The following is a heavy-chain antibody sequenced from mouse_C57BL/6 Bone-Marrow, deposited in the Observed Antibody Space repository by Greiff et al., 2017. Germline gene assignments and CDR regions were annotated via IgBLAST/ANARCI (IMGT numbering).Heavy chain of an antibody. V-gene: IGHV5-12*01. Sequence: EVKLVESGGGLVQPGGSLKLSCAASGFTFSDYYMYWVRQTPEKRLEWVAYISNGGGSTYYPDTVKGRFTISRDNAKNTLYLQMSRLKSEDTAMYYCARHYDYPYYAMDYWGQGTSVTVSS. D-gene: IGHD2-4*01. J-gene: IGHJ4*01. CDR3: ARHYDYPYYAMDY. CDR2: ISNGGGST. CDR1: GFTFSDYY.